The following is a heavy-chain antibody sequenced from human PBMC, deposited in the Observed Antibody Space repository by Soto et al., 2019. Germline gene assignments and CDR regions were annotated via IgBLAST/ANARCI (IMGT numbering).Heavy chain of an antibody. D-gene: IGHD6-13*01. CDR1: GFTFSSYA. CDR2: IRGGGGST. Sequence: EVQLLESGGGLVQPGGSLRLSCAASGFTFSSYAMSWVRQAPGKGLEWVSAIRGGGGSTYYAASVKGRFTFSRDTSKNTLSLQMNSLRAEDTAVYYCARRTSSWSVDYWGQGTLVTVSS. V-gene: IGHV3-23*01. CDR3: ARRTSSWSVDY. J-gene: IGHJ4*02.